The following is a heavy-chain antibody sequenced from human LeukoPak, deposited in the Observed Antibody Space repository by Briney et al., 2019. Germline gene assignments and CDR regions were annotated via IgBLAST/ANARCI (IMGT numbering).Heavy chain of an antibody. CDR2: IRSKAYGGTT. J-gene: IGHJ6*04. CDR3: AELGITMIGGV. Sequence: PGGSLRLSCTASGFNFVDYAISWVRQAPGKGLEWIGFIRSKAYGGTTEFAASVKGRFTISRDNAKNSLYLQMNSLRAEDTAVYYCAELGITMIGGVWGKGTTVTISS. D-gene: IGHD3-10*02. CDR1: GFNFVDYA. V-gene: IGHV3-49*04.